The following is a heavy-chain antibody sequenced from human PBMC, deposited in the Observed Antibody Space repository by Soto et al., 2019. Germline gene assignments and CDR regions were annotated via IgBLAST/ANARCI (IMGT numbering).Heavy chain of an antibody. CDR3: ARVDNWSDLPYSYYGMDV. Sequence: QVQLQESGPGLVKPSQTLSLTCTVSGGSISSGDYYWSWIRQPPGKGLEWIGYIYYSGSTYYNPSLKSRVTISVDTSKNQFSLKLSSVTAADTAVYYCARVDNWSDLPYSYYGMDVWGQGTTVTVSS. CDR2: IYYSGST. J-gene: IGHJ6*02. CDR1: GGSISSGDYY. V-gene: IGHV4-30-4*01. D-gene: IGHD1-1*01.